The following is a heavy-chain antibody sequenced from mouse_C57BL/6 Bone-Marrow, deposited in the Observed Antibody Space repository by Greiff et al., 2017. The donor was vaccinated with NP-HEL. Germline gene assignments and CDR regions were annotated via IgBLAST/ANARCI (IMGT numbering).Heavy chain of an antibody. CDR3: ARRDYYGSSPAWFAY. Sequence: VKLQESDAELVKPGASVKISCKVSGYTFTDHTIHWMKQRPEQGLEWIGYIYPRDGSTKYNEKFKGKATLTADKSSSTAYMQLNSLTSEDSAVYFCARRDYYGSSPAWFAYWGQGTLVTVSA. D-gene: IGHD1-1*01. J-gene: IGHJ3*01. V-gene: IGHV1-78*01. CDR1: GYTFTDHT. CDR2: IYPRDGST.